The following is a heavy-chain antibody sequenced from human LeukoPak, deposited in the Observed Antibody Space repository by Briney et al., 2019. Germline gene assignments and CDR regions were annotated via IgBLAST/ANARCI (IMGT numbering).Heavy chain of an antibody. J-gene: IGHJ4*02. D-gene: IGHD5-18*01. V-gene: IGHV4-59*01. CDR1: GGSISSYY. Sequence: SETLSLTCTVSGGSISSYYWSWIRQPPGKGLEWIGYIYYSGSTNYNPSLKSRVTISVDTSKNQFSLKLSSVTAADTAAYYCARLRGYSYGYFDYCGQGTLVTVSS. CDR2: IYYSGST. CDR3: ARLRGYSYGYFDY.